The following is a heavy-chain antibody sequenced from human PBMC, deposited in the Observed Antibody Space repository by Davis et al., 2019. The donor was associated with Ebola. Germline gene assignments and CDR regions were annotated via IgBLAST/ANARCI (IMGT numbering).Heavy chain of an antibody. J-gene: IGHJ4*02. D-gene: IGHD5-18*01. V-gene: IGHV3-74*01. Sequence: HTGGSLRLSCVDSGFTFSSYWMHWVRQAPGKGLVWVSRINSDGSSTSYADSVKGRFTISRDNAKNTLYLQMNSLRAEDTAVYYCARDLSVYSYGIIDYWGQGTLVTVSS. CDR2: INSDGSST. CDR1: GFTFSSYW. CDR3: ARDLSVYSYGIIDY.